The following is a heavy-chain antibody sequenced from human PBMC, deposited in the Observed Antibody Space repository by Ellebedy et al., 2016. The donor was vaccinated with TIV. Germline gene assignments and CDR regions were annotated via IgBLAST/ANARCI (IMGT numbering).Heavy chain of an antibody. V-gene: IGHV4-39*07. CDR3: ARDLIGYGESGYYGMDV. CDR1: GGSISSSSYY. Sequence: SETLSLXXTVSGGSISSSSYYWGWIRQPPGEGLEWIGSIYYSGSTYYKPSLKSRVTIAVDTSNNQFSLKLNSVTAADTAVYFCARDLIGYGESGYYGMDVWGQGTTVTVSS. D-gene: IGHD4-17*01. CDR2: IYYSGST. J-gene: IGHJ6*02.